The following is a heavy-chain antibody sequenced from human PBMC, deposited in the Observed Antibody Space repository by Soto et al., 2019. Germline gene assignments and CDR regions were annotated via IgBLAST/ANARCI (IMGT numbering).Heavy chain of an antibody. CDR1: GYSISSSNW. V-gene: IGHV4-28*01. CDR3: ARREIQGPIDY. D-gene: IGHD1-26*01. Sequence: SETLSLTCAVSGYSISSSNWWGWIRQPPGKGLEWIVYIYYSGTTYYNPSLKSRVTMSVDTSKNQFSLKLTSVTALDTAVYYCARREIQGPIDYWGQGTLVTVSS. J-gene: IGHJ4*02. CDR2: IYYSGTT.